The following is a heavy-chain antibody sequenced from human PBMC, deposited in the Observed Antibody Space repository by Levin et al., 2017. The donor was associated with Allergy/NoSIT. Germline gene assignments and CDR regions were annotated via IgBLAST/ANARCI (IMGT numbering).Heavy chain of an antibody. J-gene: IGHJ3*02. CDR3: ARDNTWLVRDDAFDI. CDR1: GYTFTSYG. CDR2: ISAYNGNT. Sequence: GESLKISCKASGYTFTSYGISWVRQAPGQGLEWMGWISAYNGNTNYAQKLQGRVTMTTDTSTSTAYMELRSLRSDDTAVYYCARDNTWLVRDDAFDIWGQGTMVTVSS. D-gene: IGHD6-19*01. V-gene: IGHV1-18*01.